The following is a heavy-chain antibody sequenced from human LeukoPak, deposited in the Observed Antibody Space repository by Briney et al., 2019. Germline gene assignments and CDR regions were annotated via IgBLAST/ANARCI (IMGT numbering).Heavy chain of an antibody. CDR1: GFTFSSYA. D-gene: IGHD3-16*02. CDR3: AKGDYDYVWGSYRPDDAFDI. CDR2: ISGSGGST. V-gene: IGHV3-23*01. Sequence: GGSLRLSCAASGFTFSSYAMSWVRQAPGKGLEWVSAISGSGGSTYYADSVKGRFTISRDNSKNTLYLQMNSLRAEDTAVYYRAKGDYDYVWGSYRPDDAFDIWGQGTMVTVSS. J-gene: IGHJ3*02.